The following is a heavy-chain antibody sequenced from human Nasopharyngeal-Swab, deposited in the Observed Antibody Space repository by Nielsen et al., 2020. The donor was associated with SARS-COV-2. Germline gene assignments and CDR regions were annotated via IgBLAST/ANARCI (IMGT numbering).Heavy chain of an antibody. D-gene: IGHD4-17*01. CDR1: GGSISSSTYY. Sequence: SETLSLTCTVFGGSISSSTYYWGWIRQPPGKGLEWIGSIYYSGNTYYNPSLKSRVTISVDTSKNQLSLKLSSVTAEDTAVYFCARPSPYGDYSFDYWGQGTLVTVSS. CDR3: ARPSPYGDYSFDY. J-gene: IGHJ4*02. V-gene: IGHV4-39*01. CDR2: IYYSGNT.